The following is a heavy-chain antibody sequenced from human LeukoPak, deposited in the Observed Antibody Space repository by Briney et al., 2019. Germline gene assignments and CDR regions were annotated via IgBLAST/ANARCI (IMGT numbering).Heavy chain of an antibody. CDR1: GGTFSSYA. Sequence: ASVKVSCKASGGTFSSYAISWVRQAPGQGLEWMGGIIPIFGTANYAQKFQGRVTMTEDTSTDTAYMELSSLRSEDTAVYYCATFWGYPHAFDIWGQGTMVTVSS. V-gene: IGHV1-69*06. J-gene: IGHJ3*02. CDR3: ATFWGYPHAFDI. D-gene: IGHD3-16*01. CDR2: IIPIFGTA.